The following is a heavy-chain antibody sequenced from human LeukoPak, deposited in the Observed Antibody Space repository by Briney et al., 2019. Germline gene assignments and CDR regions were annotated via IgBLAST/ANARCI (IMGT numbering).Heavy chain of an antibody. J-gene: IGHJ4*02. CDR1: GFTFRSYW. V-gene: IGHV3-7*01. CDR3: ARDQSADMNY. Sequence: PGGSLRLSCAASGFTFRSYWMGWVRQAPRKGLEWVANTNEDGSQKYYVDSVKGRFTISRDNAKNSLYLQMSSLRDEGTAVYYCARDQSADMNYWGQGTLVTVSS. D-gene: IGHD3-9*01. CDR2: TNEDGSQK.